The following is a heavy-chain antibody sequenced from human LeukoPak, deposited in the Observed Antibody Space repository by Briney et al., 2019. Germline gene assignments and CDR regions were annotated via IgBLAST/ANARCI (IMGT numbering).Heavy chain of an antibody. CDR1: GGSFSGYY. Sequence: SETLSLTCAVYGGSFSGYYWSWIRQPPGKGLEWIGEINHSGSTNYNPSLKSRVTISVDTSKNQFSLKLSSVTAADTAVYYCARDGPRDDRYYMDVWGKGTTVTVSS. D-gene: IGHD3-16*01. CDR3: ARDGPRDDRYYMDV. CDR2: INHSGST. J-gene: IGHJ6*03. V-gene: IGHV4-34*01.